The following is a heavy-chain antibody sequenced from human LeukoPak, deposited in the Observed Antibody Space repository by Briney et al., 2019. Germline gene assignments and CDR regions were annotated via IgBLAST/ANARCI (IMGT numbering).Heavy chain of an antibody. CDR1: GGSFSGYY. Sequence: PSETLSLTCAVYGGSFSGYYWSWIRQPPGKGLEWIGYIYYSGSTNYNPSLKSRVTISVDTSKNQFSLKLSSVTAADTAVYYCARRNSGYDLDYYYYMDVWGKGTTVTISS. CDR3: ARRNSGYDLDYYYYMDV. V-gene: IGHV4-59*01. D-gene: IGHD5-12*01. J-gene: IGHJ6*03. CDR2: IYYSGST.